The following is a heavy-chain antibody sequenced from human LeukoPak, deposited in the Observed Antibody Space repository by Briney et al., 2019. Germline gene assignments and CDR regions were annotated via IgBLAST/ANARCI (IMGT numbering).Heavy chain of an antibody. CDR1: GFTFSLYW. V-gene: IGHV3-7*01. J-gene: IGHJ3*01. CDR3: ARATRDDYGDVHDAFDV. D-gene: IGHD4-17*01. CDR2: IKEDGSKK. Sequence: GGSLRLSCATSGFTFSLYWMNWVRQAPGKGLGWVANIKEDGSKKNYVESVKGRFTISRDNAKNSVFLQMNTLRADDTTVYYCARATRDDYGDVHDAFDVWGQGTMVAVSS.